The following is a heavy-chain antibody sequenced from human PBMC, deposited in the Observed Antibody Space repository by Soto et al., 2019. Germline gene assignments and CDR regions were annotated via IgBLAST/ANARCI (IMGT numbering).Heavy chain of an antibody. J-gene: IGHJ4*02. V-gene: IGHV3-48*01. D-gene: IGHD3-10*01. CDR3: ARAENLFTMVAYFDY. CDR2: ISSSSSTI. Sequence: EVQLVESGGGLVQPGGSLRLSCAASGFTFSSYSMNWVRQAPGKGLEWVSYISSSSSTIYYTDSVQGGFTNCIDNAQNCLYLTMNSLRAEDTAVYNCARAENLFTMVAYFDYWGQGTLVAVSS. CDR1: GFTFSSYS.